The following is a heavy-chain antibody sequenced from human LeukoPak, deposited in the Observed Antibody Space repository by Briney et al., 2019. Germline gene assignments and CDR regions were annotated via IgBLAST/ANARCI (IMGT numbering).Heavy chain of an antibody. CDR3: ATRGGLTPNTLAM. J-gene: IGHJ3*01. CDR1: GYNFSVYY. V-gene: IGHV1-2*02. CDR2: MDPNSGDT. D-gene: IGHD2-15*01. Sequence: GASVKVSCKGSGYNFSVYYMHWVRQAPGQGLEWMGWMDPNSGDTIYAPKFQGRVSMTRDPSITTAYMELSSLTFDDSAMYYCATRGGLTPNTLAMWGHGTMVTVSS.